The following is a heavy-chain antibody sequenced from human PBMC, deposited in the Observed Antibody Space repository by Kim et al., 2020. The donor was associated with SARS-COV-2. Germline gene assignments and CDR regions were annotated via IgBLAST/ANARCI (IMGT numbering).Heavy chain of an antibody. CDR3: ARGGTVGTSTWFFDP. J-gene: IGHJ5*02. Sequence: SQTLSLTCAVSGDSVSSNSAAWNWIRQSPSRGLEWLGRTYYRSKWYNDYAVSVKSRIIINSDTSKNQFSLQLKSVTPEDTAVYYCARGGTVGTSTWFFDPWGQGTLVTVSS. V-gene: IGHV6-1*01. CDR1: GDSVSSNSAA. CDR2: TYYRSKWYN. D-gene: IGHD1-26*01.